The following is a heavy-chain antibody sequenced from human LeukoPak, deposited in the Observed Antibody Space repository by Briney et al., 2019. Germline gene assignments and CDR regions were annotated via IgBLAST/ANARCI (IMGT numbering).Heavy chain of an antibody. V-gene: IGHV3-23*01. CDR3: ARGQGATIPFDY. Sequence: GGSLRLSCTASGFTFSSHAVSWVRQAPGKGLEWVSGINTSGGTTYYADSVKGRFTISRDNSKNTLYLQMNSLRAEDTAVYYCARGQGATIPFDYWGQGTLVTVSS. CDR1: GFTFSSHA. D-gene: IGHD5-12*01. J-gene: IGHJ4*02. CDR2: INTSGGTT.